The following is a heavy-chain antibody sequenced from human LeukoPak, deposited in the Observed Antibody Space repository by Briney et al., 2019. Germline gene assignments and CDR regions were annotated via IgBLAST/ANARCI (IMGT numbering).Heavy chain of an antibody. D-gene: IGHD3-10*01. CDR1: GFTFSDHY. Sequence: PGGSLRLSCAASGFTFSDHYMDWVRQAPGKGLEWVGRTRNKANSYTTEYAASVKGRFTISRDDSKNSLYLQMNSLKTEDTAVYYWARVGRRSGSYDAFDIWGQGTMVTVSS. CDR3: ARVGRRSGSYDAFDI. V-gene: IGHV3-72*01. CDR2: TRNKANSYTT. J-gene: IGHJ3*02.